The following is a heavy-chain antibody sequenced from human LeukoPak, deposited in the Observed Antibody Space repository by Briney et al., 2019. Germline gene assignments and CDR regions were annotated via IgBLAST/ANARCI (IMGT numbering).Heavy chain of an antibody. V-gene: IGHV1-46*01. J-gene: IGHJ6*03. CDR1: GYTFTSYY. D-gene: IGHD2-8*01. Sequence: GASVKVSCKTSGYTFTSYYLHWVRQAPGQGLEWMGIINPSGGSTNYAQKFQGRVTMTRDTSTSTVYMEMSSLRSEDTAVYYCARGGLRVMVYRLYYMDVWGKGTTVTVSS. CDR2: INPSGGST. CDR3: ARGGLRVMVYRLYYMDV.